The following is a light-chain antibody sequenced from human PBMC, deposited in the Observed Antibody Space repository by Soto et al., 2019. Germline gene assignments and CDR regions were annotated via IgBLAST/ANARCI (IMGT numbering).Light chain of an antibody. CDR1: QSVSSSY. J-gene: IGKJ1*01. CDR3: QQYGSSPLWT. V-gene: IGKV3-20*01. CDR2: GAS. Sequence: EIVLTQSPGTLSFSPGERATLSCRASQSVSSSYLAWYQQKPGPAPRLLIHGASSRATGIPDRFSGSGSGTDFTLTISSLEPEDFAVYYCQQYGSSPLWTFGQGTKVDIK.